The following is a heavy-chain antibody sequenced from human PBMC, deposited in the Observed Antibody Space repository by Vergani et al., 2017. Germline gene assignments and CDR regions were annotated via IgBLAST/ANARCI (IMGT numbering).Heavy chain of an antibody. Sequence: VQLVESGGGVVQPGRSLRLSCAASGFTFSSYAMHWVRQAPGKGLEWVAVIWYDGSNKYYADSVKGRFTISRDNSKNTLYLQMNSLRAEDTAVYYCARDPEGTLDYWGQGTLVTVSS. CDR1: GFTFSSYA. J-gene: IGHJ4*02. CDR2: IWYDGSNK. V-gene: IGHV3-33*01. CDR3: ARDPEGTLDY.